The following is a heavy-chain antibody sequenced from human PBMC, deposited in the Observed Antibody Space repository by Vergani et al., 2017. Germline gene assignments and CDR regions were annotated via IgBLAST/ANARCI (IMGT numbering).Heavy chain of an antibody. V-gene: IGHV5-10-1*01. CDR3: ARRGVAGPQTDYYYYGMDV. D-gene: IGHD6-19*01. CDR1: GYSFTSYW. Sequence: EVQLVQSGAEVKKPGESLRISCKGSGYSFTSYWISWVRQMPGKGLEWMGRIDPSDSYTNYSPSFQGHVTISADKSISTAYLQWSSLKASDTAMYYCARRGVAGPQTDYYYYGMDVWGQGTTVTVSS. CDR2: IDPSDSYT. J-gene: IGHJ6*02.